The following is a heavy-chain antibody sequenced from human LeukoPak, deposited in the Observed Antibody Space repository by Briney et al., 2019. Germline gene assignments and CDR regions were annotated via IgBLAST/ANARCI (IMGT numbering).Heavy chain of an antibody. CDR2: ISSSSSYI. J-gene: IGHJ4*02. D-gene: IGHD3-22*01. Sequence: RPGGSLRLSCAASGFTFSSYAMNWVRQAPGKGLEWVSSISSSSSYIYYADSVKGRFTISRDNAKNSLYLQMNSLRAEDTAVYYCARVDYDSSGSDYWGQGTLVTVSS. CDR1: GFTFSSYA. CDR3: ARVDYDSSGSDY. V-gene: IGHV3-21*01.